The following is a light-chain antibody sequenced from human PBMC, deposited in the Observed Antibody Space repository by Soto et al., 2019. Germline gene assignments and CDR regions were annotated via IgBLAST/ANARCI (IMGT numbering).Light chain of an antibody. Sequence: QSALTQPASVSGSPGQSITISCTGTSSDVGGYNYVSWHQQHPGKAPKLMIHEVSNRPSGVSNRFSGTKSGNTASLTIAGLQAEDDADYYCSSYTSSSTLVFGGGTKLTVL. CDR1: SSDVGGYNY. CDR2: EVS. J-gene: IGLJ2*01. V-gene: IGLV2-14*01. CDR3: SSYTSSSTLV.